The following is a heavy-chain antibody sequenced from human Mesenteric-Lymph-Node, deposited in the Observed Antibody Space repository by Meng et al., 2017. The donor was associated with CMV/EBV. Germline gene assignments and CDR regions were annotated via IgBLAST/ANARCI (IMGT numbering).Heavy chain of an antibody. D-gene: IGHD4-23*01. J-gene: IGHJ4*02. CDR1: GYTFTSFY. Sequence: CKESGYTFTSFYIHWVRQAPGQGLEWLAIINPSGGRTSYAQKLQGRVTMTRDTSTSTVYMELSSLRSEDTAVYYCARDRATVVSSPGYWGQGTLVTVSS. CDR3: ARDRATVVSSPGY. V-gene: IGHV1-46*04. CDR2: INPSGGRT.